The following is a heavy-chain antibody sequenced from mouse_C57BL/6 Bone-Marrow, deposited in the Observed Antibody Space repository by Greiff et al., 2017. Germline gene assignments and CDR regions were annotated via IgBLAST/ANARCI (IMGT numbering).Heavy chain of an antibody. CDR2: ISYDGSN. V-gene: IGHV3-6*01. J-gene: IGHJ4*01. Sequence: VQLKESGPGLVKPSQSLSLTCSVTGYSITSGYYWNWIRQFPGNKLEWMGYISYDGSNNYNPSLKNRIYITRDTSKNTFFLKLKSLTTEDTATYYCARVCSNFNYYAMDYWGQGTSVTVSS. CDR1: GYSITSGYY. CDR3: ARVCSNFNYYAMDY.